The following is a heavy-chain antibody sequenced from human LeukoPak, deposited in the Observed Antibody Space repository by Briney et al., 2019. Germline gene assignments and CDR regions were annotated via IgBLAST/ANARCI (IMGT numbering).Heavy chain of an antibody. V-gene: IGHV3-74*01. CDR1: GFTFSSYW. D-gene: IGHD4-17*01. J-gene: IGHJ6*02. Sequence: GGSLRLSCAASGFTFSSYWMHWVRQAPGKGLVWVSRINSDGSSTSYADSVKGRFTISRDNAKNTLYLQMNSLRAEDTAVYYCARGNGDSGYYYYGMDVRGQGTTVTVSS. CDR2: INSDGSST. CDR3: ARGNGDSGYYYYGMDV.